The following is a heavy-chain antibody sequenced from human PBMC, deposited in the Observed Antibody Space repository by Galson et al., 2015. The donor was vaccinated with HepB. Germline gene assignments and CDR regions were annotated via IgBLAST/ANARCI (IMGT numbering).Heavy chain of an antibody. CDR2: VSACSGST. D-gene: IGHD3-10*01. V-gene: IGHV1-18*04. Sequence: SVKVSCKASGYTFTSYGISWVRQAPGQGLEWMGGVSACSGSTNYAQKLQGRVTMTTDTSKSTPYLELRSLRADDTAVYYCARESVYYNGSSSPGRVTDYWGQGTLVTVSS. J-gene: IGHJ4*02. CDR1: GYTFTSYG. CDR3: ARESVYYNGSSSPGRVTDY.